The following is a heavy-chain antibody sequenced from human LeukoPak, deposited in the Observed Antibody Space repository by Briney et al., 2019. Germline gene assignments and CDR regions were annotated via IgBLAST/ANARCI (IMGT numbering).Heavy chain of an antibody. V-gene: IGHV4-34*01. CDR1: GGSISSYY. Sequence: SETLSLTCTVSGGSISSYYWSWIRQPPGKGLEWIGEINHSGSTNYNPSLKSRVTISVDTSKNQFSLKLSSVTAADTAVYYCARGRGIVATTDYWGQGTLVTVSS. J-gene: IGHJ4*02. CDR3: ARGRGIVATTDY. CDR2: INHSGST. D-gene: IGHD5-12*01.